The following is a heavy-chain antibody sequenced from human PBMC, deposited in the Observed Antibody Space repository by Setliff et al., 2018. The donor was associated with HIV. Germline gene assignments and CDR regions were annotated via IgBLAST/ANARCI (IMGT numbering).Heavy chain of an antibody. CDR1: GGSISGYY. Sequence: PSETLSLTCTVSGGSISGYYWSWIRQPPGKGLEWLGYIYYSGSTNYNPSLKSRVTISVETSKNQFSLKLSSVTAADTAVYYCARRSAAAGTDAFDIWGQGTMVTVSS. CDR3: ARRSAAAGTDAFDI. V-gene: IGHV4-59*01. D-gene: IGHD6-13*01. J-gene: IGHJ3*02. CDR2: IYYSGST.